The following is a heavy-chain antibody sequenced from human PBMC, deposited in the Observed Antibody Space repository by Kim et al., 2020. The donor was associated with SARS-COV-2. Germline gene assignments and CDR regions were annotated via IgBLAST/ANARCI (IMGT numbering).Heavy chain of an antibody. Sequence: GGSLRLSCAGTGFTFNSYWMSWVRQAPGKGLEWVANIKQDGTEKYFVDSVKGRFTISRDNTKNTLYLQMNSLRAEDTAVYYCARDRVAVAGSYYYSGMDVWGHGAPGTVS. CDR2: IKQDGTEK. CDR1: GFTFNSYW. D-gene: IGHD6-19*01. J-gene: IGHJ6*02. V-gene: IGHV3-7*03. CDR3: ARDRVAVAGSYYYSGMDV.